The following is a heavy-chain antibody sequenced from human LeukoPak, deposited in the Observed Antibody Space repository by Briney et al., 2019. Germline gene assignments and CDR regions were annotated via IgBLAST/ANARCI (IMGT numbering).Heavy chain of an antibody. CDR2: ISGSGGST. CDR3: TTAPGYSSSWYPDY. J-gene: IGHJ4*02. CDR1: GFTFSSYA. V-gene: IGHV3-23*01. D-gene: IGHD6-13*01. Sequence: GGSLLLSCAASGFTFSSYAMSWVRPAPGKGLEWVSAISGSGGSTYYADSVKGRFTISRDNSKNTLYLQMNSLRAEDTAVYYCTTAPGYSSSWYPDYWGQGTLVTVSS.